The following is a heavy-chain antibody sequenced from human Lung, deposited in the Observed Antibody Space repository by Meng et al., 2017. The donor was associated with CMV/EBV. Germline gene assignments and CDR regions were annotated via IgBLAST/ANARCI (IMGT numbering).Heavy chain of an antibody. CDR1: GCSISSGNW. Sequence: HREESAPGRGRPEGTRSLTCACSGCSISSGNWWSWVRKPPGKGLEWIGEIYHSGSNTSNPSLKSRVTISVDKSKNQFSLKLSSVPAADTAVYYCVSFPPPGKQCLVTDYWGQGTLVTVSS. D-gene: IGHD6-19*01. V-gene: IGHV4-4*02. J-gene: IGHJ4*02. CDR2: IYHSGSN. CDR3: VSFPPPGKQCLVTDY.